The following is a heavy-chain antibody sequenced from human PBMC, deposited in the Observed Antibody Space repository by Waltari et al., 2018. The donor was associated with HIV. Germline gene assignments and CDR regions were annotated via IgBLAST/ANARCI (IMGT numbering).Heavy chain of an antibody. D-gene: IGHD2-2*01. J-gene: IGHJ4*02. CDR3: RYCTSSSCSWGPDY. CDR2: ISANNGKT. CDR1: AYTFSSNG. Sequence: QVQLLQSGAEVKRPGASVKVSCKTSAYTFSSNGISWVRQAPGQAPGRGIEWRGRISANNGKTNYAQKFQGRVTLTTDTSTSTAYMELRSLTTDDTAIYYCRYCTSSSCSWGPDYWGQGTLVTVSS. V-gene: IGHV1-18*01.